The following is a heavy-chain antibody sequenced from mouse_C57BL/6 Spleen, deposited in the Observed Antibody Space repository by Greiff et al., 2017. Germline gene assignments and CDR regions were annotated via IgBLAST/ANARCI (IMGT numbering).Heavy chain of an antibody. CDR1: GFTFSDYG. D-gene: IGHD1-1*01. Sequence: EVKLVESGGGLVKPGGSVKLSCAASGFTFSDYGMHWVRQAPETGLEWVAYISSGSSTIYYADTVKGRFTISRDNAKNTLFLQMTSLRSENTAMXYCERTTTVVALYYYAMDYWGQGTSVTVSS. CDR3: ERTTTVVALYYYAMDY. CDR2: ISSGSSTI. V-gene: IGHV5-17*01. J-gene: IGHJ4*01.